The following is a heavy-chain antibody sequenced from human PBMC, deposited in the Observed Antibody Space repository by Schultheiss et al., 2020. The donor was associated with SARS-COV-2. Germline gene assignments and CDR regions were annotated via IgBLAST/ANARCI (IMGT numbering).Heavy chain of an antibody. J-gene: IGHJ6*02. CDR1: GFTFSSYG. V-gene: IGHV3-NL1*01. Sequence: GESLKISCAASGFTFSSYGMHWVRQAPGKGLEWVSAISGSGGSTYYADSVKGRFTISRDNSKNTLYLQMNSLRAEDTAVYYCARHYYDSSGYYYGMDVWGQGTTVTVSS. CDR3: ARHYYDSSGYYYGMDV. D-gene: IGHD3-22*01. CDR2: ISGSGGST.